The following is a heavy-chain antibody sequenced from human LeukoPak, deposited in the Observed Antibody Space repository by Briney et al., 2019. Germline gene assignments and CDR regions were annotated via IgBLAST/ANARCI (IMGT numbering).Heavy chain of an antibody. V-gene: IGHV1-18*01. Sequence: GASVKVSCKASGYTFTSYGISWVRQAPGQGLEWMGWISAYNGNTNYAQKLQGRVTMTTDTSTSTAYMELRSLRSDDTAVYYCARDLEWRDSSGSSDYWGQGTLVTVSS. J-gene: IGHJ4*02. CDR3: ARDLEWRDSSGSSDY. CDR2: ISAYNGNT. D-gene: IGHD3-22*01. CDR1: GYTFTSYG.